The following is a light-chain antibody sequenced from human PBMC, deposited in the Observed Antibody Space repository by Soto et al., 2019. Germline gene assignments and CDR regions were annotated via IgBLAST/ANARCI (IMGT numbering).Light chain of an antibody. Sequence: QMTQSPSTLSASVGDTVTITCRASQSISTWLAWYQQKPGKAPKLLIYKASTLESGVPSRFSGSGSGTEFTLTISSLQPDDFATYYCQQYNTYSTFGHGTKVEI. CDR2: KAS. V-gene: IGKV1-5*03. J-gene: IGKJ1*01. CDR1: QSISTW. CDR3: QQYNTYST.